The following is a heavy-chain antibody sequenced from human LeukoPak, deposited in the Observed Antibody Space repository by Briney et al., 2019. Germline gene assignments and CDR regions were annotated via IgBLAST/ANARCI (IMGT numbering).Heavy chain of an antibody. V-gene: IGHV1-18*01. Sequence: ASVTVSCKTSGYSQNFYGITWVRQVAGQGLEWMGWISAQHGQTEYAPNSQDRVTMTTDTYTNTAYMELRSLRSDDTAVYYCAGSLGYCTSNVCYLKYWGQGTLVTVSS. J-gene: IGHJ4*02. CDR1: GYSQNFYG. CDR2: ISAQHGQT. D-gene: IGHD2-8*01. CDR3: AGSLGYCTSNVCYLKY.